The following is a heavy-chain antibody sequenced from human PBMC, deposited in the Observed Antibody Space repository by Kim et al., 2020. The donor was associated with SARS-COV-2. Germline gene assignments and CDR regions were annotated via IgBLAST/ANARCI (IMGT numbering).Heavy chain of an antibody. V-gene: IGHV3-73*01. D-gene: IGHD1-1*01. CDR2: IRCNVNGYET. J-gene: IGHJ3*02. Sequence: GGSLRLSCAASGFTFSDYAMHWVRRAPGKGLEWVGRIRCNVNGYETAYSASVRGRFTISRDDSRNTAYLQMNSLKTEGTAVYYCTRVPGTTLAFWYAFDICGDGAM. CDR1: GFTFSDYA. CDR3: TRVPGTTLAFWYAFDI.